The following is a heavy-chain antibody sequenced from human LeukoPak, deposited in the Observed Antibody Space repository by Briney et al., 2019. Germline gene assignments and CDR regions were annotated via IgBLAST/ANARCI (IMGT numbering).Heavy chain of an antibody. D-gene: IGHD5-12*01. J-gene: IGHJ5*02. Sequence: GASVKVSCKASGYTLTSYGISWVRQAPGQGFEWMGWINPDSGATDYAQKFQGRVTMTRDTSITTAYMELSRLTSDDTAVYYCAREGSSAINTNWFDPWGQGTLVAVSS. V-gene: IGHV1-2*02. CDR1: GYTLTSYG. CDR3: AREGSSAINTNWFDP. CDR2: INPDSGAT.